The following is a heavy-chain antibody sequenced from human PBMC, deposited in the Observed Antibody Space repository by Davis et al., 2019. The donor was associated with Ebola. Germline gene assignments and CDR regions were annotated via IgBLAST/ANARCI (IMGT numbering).Heavy chain of an antibody. D-gene: IGHD3-3*01. J-gene: IGHJ6*04. Sequence: GESLKISCAASGFTFSDFYMSWIRQAPGKGLEWVSYISSGGSTIYYADSVKGRFTISRDNAKNTLYLQMNSLRAEDTAVYYCAKGSVTIFGVAPDYYGMDVWGKGTTVTVSS. CDR2: ISSGGSTI. CDR3: AKGSVTIFGVAPDYYGMDV. CDR1: GFTFSDFY. V-gene: IGHV3-11*04.